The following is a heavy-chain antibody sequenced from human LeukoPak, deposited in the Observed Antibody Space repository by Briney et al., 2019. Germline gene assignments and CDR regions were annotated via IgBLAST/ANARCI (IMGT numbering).Heavy chain of an antibody. CDR1: GLTFTTYA. CDR3: ARHFSSGWPLEALDV. V-gene: IGHV1-18*01. CDR2: ISAHNGNT. Sequence: GASVKVSCKASGLTFTTYAFSWVRQAPGQGLEWMGWISAHNGNTNYAQKLQGRVTMTTDTSTNTAYMELRSLRFDDRAVYYCARHFSSGWPLEALDVWGQGTLVTVSS. J-gene: IGHJ3*01. D-gene: IGHD6-19*01.